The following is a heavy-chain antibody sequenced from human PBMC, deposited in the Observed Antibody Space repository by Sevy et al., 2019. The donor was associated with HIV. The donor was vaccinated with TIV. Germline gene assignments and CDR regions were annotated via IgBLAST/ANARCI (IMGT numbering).Heavy chain of an antibody. J-gene: IGHJ6*02. V-gene: IGHV3-48*03. D-gene: IGHD4-4*01. CDR2: ISNSGSII. CDR3: AREDGSRQYFQY. Sequence: GGSLRLSCVISGFTFSSYEMNWVRQAPGKGLEWVSHISNSGSIIYYEDSVKGRFTISRDNAKNSLYLQMNSLRAEDTAVYYCAREDGSRQYFQYWGQGTTVTVSS. CDR1: GFTFSSYE.